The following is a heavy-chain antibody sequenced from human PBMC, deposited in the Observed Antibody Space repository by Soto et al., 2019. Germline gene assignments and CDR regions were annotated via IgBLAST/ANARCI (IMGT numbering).Heavy chain of an antibody. D-gene: IGHD2-15*01. J-gene: IGHJ4*02. CDR3: AKYRRTDAEGYTFVY. Sequence: PSETLSLTWTVSGASIRSTYRSSIRQSPRKGLEWLGYISYSGTTNYNPSLKNRVTISVSTSKDQLSLNWASVSAADTAMYFCAKYRRTDAEGYTFVYWGQGAMVTVSS. V-gene: IGHV4-59*01. CDR2: ISYSGTT. CDR1: GASIRSTY.